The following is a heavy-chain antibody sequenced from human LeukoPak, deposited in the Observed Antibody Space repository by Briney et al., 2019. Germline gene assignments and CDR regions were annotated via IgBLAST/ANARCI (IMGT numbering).Heavy chain of an antibody. J-gene: IGHJ6*03. Sequence: GRSLRLSCAASGFTFSNYAMHWVRQSPGKGLEWVAVISYDGSNKFYADSVKGRFTISRDNSKNTLHLQMNSLRAEDTAVYYCARSLATSYYYMDVWGKGTTVTVSS. CDR2: ISYDGSNK. CDR1: GFTFSNYA. V-gene: IGHV3-30*04. D-gene: IGHD5-12*01. CDR3: ARSLATSYYYMDV.